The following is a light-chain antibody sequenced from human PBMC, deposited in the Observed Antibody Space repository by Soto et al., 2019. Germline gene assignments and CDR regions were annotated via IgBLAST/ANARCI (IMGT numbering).Light chain of an antibody. V-gene: IGKV3-20*01. CDR3: QQQGRSWIT. Sequence: EIVLTQSPGTVSLSPGEGASLSCRASQSVSSNQIAWYQQRPGQTPRLLMYGTSSRAPGIPDRFSGSGSGTGFTLTIRRLEPEDFAVYYCQQQGRSWITFGQGTRLEIK. CDR2: GTS. J-gene: IGKJ5*01. CDR1: QSVSSNQ.